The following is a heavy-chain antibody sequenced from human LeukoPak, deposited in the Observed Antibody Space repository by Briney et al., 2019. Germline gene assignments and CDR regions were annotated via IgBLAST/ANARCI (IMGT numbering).Heavy chain of an antibody. J-gene: IGHJ5*02. CDR1: GDSISNYY. V-gene: IGHV4-59*01. Sequence: KPSETLSLTCTVSGDSISNYYWSWIRQSPGKGLEWIGYIYYSGSTNYNPSLKSRVTISVDTSKNQFSLRLSSVTAADTAVYYCARGTAVAGTWGQGTLVTVSS. D-gene: IGHD6-19*01. CDR3: ARGTAVAGT. CDR2: IYYSGST.